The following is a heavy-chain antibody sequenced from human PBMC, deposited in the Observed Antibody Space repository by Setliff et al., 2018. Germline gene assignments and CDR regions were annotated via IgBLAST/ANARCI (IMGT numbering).Heavy chain of an antibody. CDR2: IRYDGSNK. J-gene: IGHJ4*02. Sequence: PGESLKISCTASGFTFSDYGMHWVRQAPGKGLEWVAFIRYDGSNKYYADSVKGRFTISRDNSKNTLYLQMNSLRAEDTAVYYCAKDQHYYGSGSYYTYDYWGQGTLVTVSS. CDR1: GFTFSDYG. V-gene: IGHV3-30*02. CDR3: AKDQHYYGSGSYYTYDY. D-gene: IGHD3-10*01.